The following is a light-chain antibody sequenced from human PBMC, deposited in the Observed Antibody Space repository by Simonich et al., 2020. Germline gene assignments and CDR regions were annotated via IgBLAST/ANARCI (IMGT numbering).Light chain of an antibody. CDR3: KQYNSYSRT. Sequence: DTQMTQSPSTLSASVVDRVTITCRAGQSISSWLAWYQQKTGKAPNLLIYKASSLESGVPSRFSGSGSGTEFTLTISSLQPDDFATYYCKQYNSYSRTFGQGTKVEIK. J-gene: IGKJ1*01. CDR1: QSISSW. V-gene: IGKV1-5*03. CDR2: KAS.